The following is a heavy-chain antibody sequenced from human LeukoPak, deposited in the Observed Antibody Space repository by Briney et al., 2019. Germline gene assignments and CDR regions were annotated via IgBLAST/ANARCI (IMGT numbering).Heavy chain of an antibody. D-gene: IGHD3-22*01. CDR3: ARARVAMIVVVAFDY. CDR2: INPSGGST. V-gene: IGHV1-46*01. CDR1: GYTFTGYY. J-gene: IGHJ4*02. Sequence: ASVKVSCKASGYTFTGYYMHWVRQAPGQGPEWMGIINPSGGSTSYAQKFQGRVTMTRDTSTSTVYMELSSLRSEDTAVYYCARARVAMIVVVAFDYWGQGTLVTVSS.